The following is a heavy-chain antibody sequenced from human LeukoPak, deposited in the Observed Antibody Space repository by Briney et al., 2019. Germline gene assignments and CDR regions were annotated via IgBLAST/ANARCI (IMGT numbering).Heavy chain of an antibody. V-gene: IGHV3-74*01. D-gene: IGHD6-19*01. Sequence: GRSLRLSWAAAASTFSSNWMHWVRQAPGKGLVWVSRMGKDGSRISYAESVKGRFTISRDNPKTTLYLPMSSLTAEDTAVYYCAASMAGFNWFDPWGQGTLVTVSP. J-gene: IGHJ5*02. CDR1: ASTFSSNW. CDR3: AASMAGFNWFDP. CDR2: MGKDGSRI.